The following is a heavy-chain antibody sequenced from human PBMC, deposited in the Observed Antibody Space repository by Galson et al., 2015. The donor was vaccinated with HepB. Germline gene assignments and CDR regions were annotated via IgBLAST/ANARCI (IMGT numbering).Heavy chain of an antibody. CDR2: IWYDGSNK. D-gene: IGHD3-10*01. CDR3: ARDRELLPTPFDP. V-gene: IGHV3-33*01. J-gene: IGHJ5*02. CDR1: GFTFSSYG. Sequence: SLRLSCAASGFTFSSYGMHWVRQAPGKGLEWVAVIWYDGSNKYYADSVKGRFTISRDNSKNTLYLQMNSLRAEDTAVYYCARDRELLPTPFDPWGQGTLVTVSS.